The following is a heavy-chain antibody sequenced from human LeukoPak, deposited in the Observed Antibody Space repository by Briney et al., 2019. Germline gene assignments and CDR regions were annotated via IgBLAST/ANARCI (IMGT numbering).Heavy chain of an antibody. Sequence: GGSLRLSCAASGFTFSSYSMNWVRQAPGKGLEWVSYISSSSTIYYADSVKGRFTISRDNAKNSLYLQMNSLRAEDTAVYYCARDAGREWAAAGTDFDYWGQGTLVTVSS. CDR2: ISSSSTI. V-gene: IGHV3-48*04. J-gene: IGHJ4*02. D-gene: IGHD6-13*01. CDR3: ARDAGREWAAAGTDFDY. CDR1: GFTFSSYS.